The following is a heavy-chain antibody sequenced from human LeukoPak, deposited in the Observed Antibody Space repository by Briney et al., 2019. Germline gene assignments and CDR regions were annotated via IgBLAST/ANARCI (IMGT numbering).Heavy chain of an antibody. D-gene: IGHD5-12*01. CDR2: TYYRSKWYN. V-gene: IGHV6-1*01. CDR3: AREDSGYDRGAYYYYGMDV. CDR1: GDSVSSNSAA. Sequence: SQTLSLTFAISGDSVSSNSAAWNWIRQSPSRGLEWLGRTYYRSKWYNDYAVSVKSRITINPDTSKNQFSLQLNSVTPADTAVYYCAREDSGYDRGAYYYYGMDVWGQGTTVTVSS. J-gene: IGHJ6*02.